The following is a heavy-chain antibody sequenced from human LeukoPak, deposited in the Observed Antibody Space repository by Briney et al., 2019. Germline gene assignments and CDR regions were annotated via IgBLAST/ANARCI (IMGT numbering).Heavy chain of an antibody. J-gene: IGHJ4*02. CDR1: GGSISSGGYY. V-gene: IGHV4-31*03. CDR3: ARGIAAAGTPSLFDY. Sequence: SETLSLTCTVSGGSISSGGYYWSWIRQHPGKGLEWIGYIYYSGSTYYNPSLKSRVTISVDTSKNQFSLKLSSVTAADTAVYYCARGIAAAGTPSLFDYWGQGTLVTVSS. CDR2: IYYSGST. D-gene: IGHD6-13*01.